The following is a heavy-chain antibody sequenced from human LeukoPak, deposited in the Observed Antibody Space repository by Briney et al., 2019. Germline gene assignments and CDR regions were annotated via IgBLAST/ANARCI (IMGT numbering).Heavy chain of an antibody. D-gene: IGHD1-26*01. Sequence: PGGSLRLSCAASGFTFSSYSMNWVRQAPGKGLEWVSSISSSSSYIYYADSVKGRFTISRDNAKNSLYLQMNSLRAEDTTVYYCARVSDGAFDYWGQGTLVTVSS. CDR1: GFTFSSYS. V-gene: IGHV3-21*01. J-gene: IGHJ4*02. CDR2: ISSSSSYI. CDR3: ARVSDGAFDY.